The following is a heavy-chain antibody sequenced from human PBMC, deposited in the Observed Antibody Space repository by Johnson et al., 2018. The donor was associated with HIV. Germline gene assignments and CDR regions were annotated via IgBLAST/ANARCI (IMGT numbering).Heavy chain of an antibody. V-gene: IGHV3-7*05. D-gene: IGHD1-1*01. J-gene: IGHJ3*02. CDR1: GFTFSSYW. CDR2: IKQDGSEK. CDR3: ARVMEPRDAFDI. Sequence: VQLVESGGGVVQPGRSLRLSCAASGFTFSSYWMSWVRQAPGKGLEWVANIKQDGSEKYYVDSVKGRFTISRDNAKNSLYLQMNSLRAEDTAVYYCARVMEPRDAFDIWGQGTMVTVPS.